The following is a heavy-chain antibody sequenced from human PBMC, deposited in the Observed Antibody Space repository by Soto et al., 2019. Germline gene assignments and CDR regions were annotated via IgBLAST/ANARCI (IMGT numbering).Heavy chain of an antibody. CDR1: GGSIISGGYY. J-gene: IGHJ6*02. CDR3: ARTRGGSSSH. Sequence: SETLSLTCTVSGGSIISGGYYWIWIRQHPGKGLEWIGYIYYSGSTYYNPSLKSRVTISVDTSKNQFSLKLSSVTAADTAVYYCARTRGGSSSHWGQGTTVTVSS. D-gene: IGHD6-13*01. CDR2: IYYSGST. V-gene: IGHV4-31*03.